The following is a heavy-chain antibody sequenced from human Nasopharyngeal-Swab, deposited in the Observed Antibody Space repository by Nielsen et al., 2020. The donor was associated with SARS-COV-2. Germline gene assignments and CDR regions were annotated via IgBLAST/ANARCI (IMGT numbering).Heavy chain of an antibody. D-gene: IGHD3-3*01. J-gene: IGHJ4*02. CDR2: IVVGSGNT. Sequence: SVKVSCKASGFTFTSSAVQWVRQARGRRLEWIGWIVVGSGNTNYAQKFQERVTITRDMSTSTAYMELSSLRSEDTAVYYCAAGVYYDFWSGYPPLDHWGQGTLVTVSS. CDR3: AAGVYYDFWSGYPPLDH. CDR1: GFTFTSSA. V-gene: IGHV1-58*01.